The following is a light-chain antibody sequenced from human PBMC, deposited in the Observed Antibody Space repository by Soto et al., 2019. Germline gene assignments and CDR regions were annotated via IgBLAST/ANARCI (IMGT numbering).Light chain of an antibody. V-gene: IGKV3-11*01. J-gene: IGKJ4*01. CDR3: QQRDSWPLP. CDR2: DAS. Sequence: IVLTQSPAALSLSPGERATLSCRASQSVSSFLGWYQHKPGQAPRLLIYDASNRATGIPARFSGSGSGTDFTLTISSLEREDFAIYYCQQRDSWPLPFGGGTKVEIK. CDR1: QSVSSF.